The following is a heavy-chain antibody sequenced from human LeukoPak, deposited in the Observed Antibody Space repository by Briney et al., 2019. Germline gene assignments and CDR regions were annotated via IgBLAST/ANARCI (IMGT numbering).Heavy chain of an antibody. CDR1: GGSFSGYY. Sequence: SETLSLTCAVYGGSFSGYYWTWIRQHPGKGLEWLGYIFYSGSTYYNPSLKGRFTISLDTSKNQLSLKLSSVTAADTAVYYCARGTYYSSSGSYYNLDQWGQGTLVTVSS. V-gene: IGHV4-31*11. J-gene: IGHJ4*02. CDR2: IFYSGST. CDR3: ARGTYYSSSGSYYNLDQ. D-gene: IGHD3-10*01.